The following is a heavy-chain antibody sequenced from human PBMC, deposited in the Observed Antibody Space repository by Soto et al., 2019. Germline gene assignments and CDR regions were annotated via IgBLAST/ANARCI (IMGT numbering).Heavy chain of an antibody. V-gene: IGHV4-39*07. CDR3: ARRVIDIVLVPAAMEPDKDWYYYYGMDV. D-gene: IGHD2-2*01. CDR1: GGSISSSSYY. J-gene: IGHJ6*02. Sequence: SETLSLTCTVFGGSISSSSYYRGWIRQPPGKGLEWIGSIYYSGSTYYNPSLKSRVTISVDTSKNQFSLKLSSVTAADTAVYYCARRVIDIVLVPAAMEPDKDWYYYYGMDVWGQGTTVTVSS. CDR2: IYYSGST.